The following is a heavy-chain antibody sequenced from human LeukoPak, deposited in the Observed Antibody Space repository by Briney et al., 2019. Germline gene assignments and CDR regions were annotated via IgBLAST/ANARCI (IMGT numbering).Heavy chain of an antibody. Sequence: GGSLRLSCAASGFTFSSYAMSWVRQAPGKGLEWVSYISSSGSTIYYADSVKGRFTISRDNAKNSLYLQMNSLRAEDTAVYYCARTGRSGWYYSAFDIWGQGTMVTVSS. J-gene: IGHJ3*02. V-gene: IGHV3-48*04. CDR1: GFTFSSYA. CDR3: ARTGRSGWYYSAFDI. CDR2: ISSSGSTI. D-gene: IGHD6-19*01.